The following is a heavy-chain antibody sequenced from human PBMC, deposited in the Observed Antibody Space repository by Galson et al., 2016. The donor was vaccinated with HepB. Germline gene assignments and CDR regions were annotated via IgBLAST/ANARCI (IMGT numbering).Heavy chain of an antibody. CDR2: ISSSGTTI. Sequence: SLRLSCAASGFTFSSYSMNWVRQAPGKGLEWLSYISSSGTTIYYADSVKGRFTISRDNAKNSLYLQMNSLRDEDTAVYYCGGYNDYKAYDYWAREPWSPSLQ. J-gene: IGHJ4*02. CDR1: GFTFSSYS. V-gene: IGHV3-48*02. CDR3: GGYNDYKAYDY. D-gene: IGHD5-24*01.